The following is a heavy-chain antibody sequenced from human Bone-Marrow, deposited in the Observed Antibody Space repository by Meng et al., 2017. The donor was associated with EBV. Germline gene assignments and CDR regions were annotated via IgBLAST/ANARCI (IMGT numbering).Heavy chain of an antibody. Sequence: EVQLVESGGGLVESGGALRLSGAASGFIFNNYRMNWVRQAPGKGLEWVSVIDYGGISTYYADSVKGRFTISRDNAKNSVSLQMNNLRAEDTAVYYCVREEYDPRDFWDPGTMVTVS. V-gene: IGHV3-21*01. CDR1: GFIFNNYR. D-gene: IGHD3-16*01. CDR2: IDYGGIST. CDR3: VREEYDPRDF. J-gene: IGHJ4*02.